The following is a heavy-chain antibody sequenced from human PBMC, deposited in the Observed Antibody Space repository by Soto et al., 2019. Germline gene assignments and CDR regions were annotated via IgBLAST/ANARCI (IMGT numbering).Heavy chain of an antibody. V-gene: IGHV3-21*01. CDR2: ISSSSSYI. Sequence: PGESLKISCAASGFTFSSYSMNWVRQAPGKGLEWVSSISSSSSYIYYADSVKGRFTISRDNAKNSLYLQMNSLRAEDTAVYYCARYYDILTTDAFDIWGQGTMVTVSS. CDR3: ARYYDILTTDAFDI. CDR1: GFTFSSYS. D-gene: IGHD3-9*01. J-gene: IGHJ3*02.